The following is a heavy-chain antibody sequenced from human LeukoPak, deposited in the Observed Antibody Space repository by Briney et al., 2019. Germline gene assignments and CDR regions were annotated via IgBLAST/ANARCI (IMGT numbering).Heavy chain of an antibody. Sequence: QAGGSLRLSCAASGLTFSDCYMDWVRQAPGKGLGWVGRTRNKANSYTTEYAASVKGRFTISRDDSKNSLYLQMNSLTTEDTAVYYCARRRESDSFDIWGQGTMVTVSS. D-gene: IGHD5-24*01. CDR3: ARRRESDSFDI. V-gene: IGHV3-72*01. CDR2: TRNKANSYTT. J-gene: IGHJ3*02. CDR1: GLTFSDCY.